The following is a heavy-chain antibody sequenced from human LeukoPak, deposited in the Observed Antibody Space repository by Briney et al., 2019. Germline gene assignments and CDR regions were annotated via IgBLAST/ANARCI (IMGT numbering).Heavy chain of an antibody. CDR3: AKAPDYSDYSGYFDY. CDR1: GFTFDDYA. J-gene: IGHJ4*02. V-gene: IGHV3-9*01. D-gene: IGHD4-11*01. CDR2: ISWNSGSI. Sequence: PGGSLRLSCAASGFTFDDYAMHWVRQAPGKGLEWVSGISWNSGSIGYADSVKGRFTISRDNAKNSLYLQMNSLRAEDTALYYCAKAPDYSDYSGYFDYWGQGTLVTVSS.